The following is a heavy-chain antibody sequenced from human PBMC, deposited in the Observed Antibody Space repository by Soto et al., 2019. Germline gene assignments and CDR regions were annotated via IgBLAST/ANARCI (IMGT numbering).Heavy chain of an antibody. CDR2: IWYDGSNK. V-gene: IGHV3-33*01. D-gene: IGHD1-20*01. J-gene: IGHJ6*02. CDR3: ARERGYNWNLITYYPYGMDV. Sequence: PGGSLRLSCAASGFTFSSYGMHWVRQAPGKGLEWVAVIWYDGSNKYYADSVKGRFTISRDNSKNTLYLQMNSLRAEDTAVYYCARERGYNWNLITYYPYGMDVWGQGTTVTVSS. CDR1: GFTFSSYG.